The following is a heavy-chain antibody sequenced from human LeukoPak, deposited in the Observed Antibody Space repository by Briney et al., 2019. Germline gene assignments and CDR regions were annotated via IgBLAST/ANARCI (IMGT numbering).Heavy chain of an antibody. Sequence: SETLSHTCAVTGNSFSSGYYWGWIRQPPGKGLEWIGSIYHSGSIYYNPSLKSRVTISVDTSKNRFSLKLSSVTAADTAVYYCAGQHDTNGYYFYWGQGTLVTVSS. CDR1: GNSFSSGYY. CDR2: IYHSGSI. D-gene: IGHD3-22*01. J-gene: IGHJ4*02. CDR3: AGQHDTNGYYFY. V-gene: IGHV4-38-2*01.